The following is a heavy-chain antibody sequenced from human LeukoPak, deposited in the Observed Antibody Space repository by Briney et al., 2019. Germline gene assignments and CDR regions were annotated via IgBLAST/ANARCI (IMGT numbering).Heavy chain of an antibody. D-gene: IGHD2-15*01. J-gene: IGHJ4*02. CDR3: AKRPCSGGSCSDFDY. CDR2: ISGSGGRT. CDR1: GFTFSTYA. V-gene: IGHV3-23*01. Sequence: GGSLRLSCAASGFTFSTYAMSWVRQAPGKGLDWVSSISGSGGRTYYADSVKGRFTISRDNSKNTLYLQMNSLRVEDTAVYYCAKRPCSGGSCSDFDYWGQGTLVTVSS.